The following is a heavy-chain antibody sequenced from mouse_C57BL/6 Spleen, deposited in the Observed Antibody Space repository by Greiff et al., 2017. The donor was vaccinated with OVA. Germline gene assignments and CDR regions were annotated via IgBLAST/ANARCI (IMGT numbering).Heavy chain of an antibody. CDR1: GFNIKDYY. D-gene: IGHD1-1*01. J-gene: IGHJ3*01. CDR2: IDPEDGDT. CDR3: TTFTTVPAGFAY. V-gene: IGHV14-1*01. Sequence: EVQLQQSGAELVRPGASVKLSCTASGFNIKDYYMHWVKQRPEQGLEWIGRIDPEDGDTEYAPKFQGKATMTADTSSNTAYLQISSLTSEDTAVYYCTTFTTVPAGFAYWGQGTLVTVSA.